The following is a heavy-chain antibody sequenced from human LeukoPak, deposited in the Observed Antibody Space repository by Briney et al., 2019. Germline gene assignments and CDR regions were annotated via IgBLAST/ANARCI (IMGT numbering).Heavy chain of an antibody. V-gene: IGHV3-11*01. CDR3: ARQGSEIDY. CDR1: GFTLSHYY. Sequence: GGSLRLSCAASGFTLSHYYMIWIRQAPGKGLEWLSCISSSGETIYYADSVKGRFTVSRDNAENSLYLQMNSLRAEDTAMYYCARQGSEIDYWGQGTLVTVSS. J-gene: IGHJ4*02. CDR2: ISSSGETI.